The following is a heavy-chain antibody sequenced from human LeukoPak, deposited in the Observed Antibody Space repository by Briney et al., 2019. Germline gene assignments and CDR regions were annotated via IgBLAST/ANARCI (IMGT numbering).Heavy chain of an antibody. Sequence: KFQGRVTITRDTSASTAYMELSSLRSEDTAVYYCARDLGYCSSTSCYDLFDYWGQGTLVTVSS. J-gene: IGHJ4*02. CDR3: ARDLGYCSSTSCYDLFDY. D-gene: IGHD2-2*01. V-gene: IGHV1-3*01.